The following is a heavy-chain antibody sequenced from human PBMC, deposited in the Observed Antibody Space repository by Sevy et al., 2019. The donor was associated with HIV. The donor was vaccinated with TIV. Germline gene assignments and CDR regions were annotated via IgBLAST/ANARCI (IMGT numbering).Heavy chain of an antibody. CDR2: INPNSGGT. V-gene: IGHV1-2*02. CDR3: ARGGDFWSGYQNFDY. CDR1: GYTFTGYY. J-gene: IGHJ4*02. Sequence: ASVKVSCKASGYTFTGYYMHWVRQAPGQGLEWMGWINPNSGGTNYAQTFEGRVTMTRDTSISTDYLELSRLRSDDTAVYYCARGGDFWSGYQNFDYWGQGTLVTVSS. D-gene: IGHD3-3*01.